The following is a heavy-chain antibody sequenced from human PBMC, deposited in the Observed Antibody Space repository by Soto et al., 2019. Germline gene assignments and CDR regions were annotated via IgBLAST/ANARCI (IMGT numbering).Heavy chain of an antibody. CDR1: GGTFSSYA. J-gene: IGHJ4*02. V-gene: IGHV1-69*13. CDR2: IIPILGTA. D-gene: IGHD3-10*01. CDR3: ARGVAMVRGSYYFDY. Sequence: SVKVSCKASGGTFSSYAISWVRQAPGQGLEWMGGIIPILGTANYAQKFQSRVTTTADESTSTAYMELSSLRSEDTAVYYCARGVAMVRGSYYFDYWGQGTLVTV.